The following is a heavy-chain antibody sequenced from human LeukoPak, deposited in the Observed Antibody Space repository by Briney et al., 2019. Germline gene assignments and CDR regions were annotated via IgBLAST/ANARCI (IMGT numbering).Heavy chain of an antibody. CDR2: LNTGGNST. CDR3: TREGAYDSGTYGAGDY. D-gene: IGHD3-10*01. Sequence: GGSLRLSCTASGFNFSNYWMHWVRQAPGKGLVWVSRLNTGGNSTIYADSVEGRFIISRDNAKSTLYLQMNSLRADDTGVYYCTREGAYDSGTYGAGDYWGQGTLVTVSS. V-gene: IGHV3-74*01. CDR1: GFNFSNYW. J-gene: IGHJ4*02.